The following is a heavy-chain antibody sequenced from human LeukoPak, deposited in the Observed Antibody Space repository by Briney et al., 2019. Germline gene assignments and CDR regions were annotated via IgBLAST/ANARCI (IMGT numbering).Heavy chain of an antibody. V-gene: IGHV3-30*18. CDR2: ISYDGSNK. CDR1: GFTFSSYG. CDR3: AKEGYSSSWYRGSGLYYFDY. J-gene: IGHJ4*02. Sequence: PGGSLRLSCAASGFTFSSYGMHWVRQAPGKGLEWVAVISYDGSNKYYADSVKGRFTISRDNSKDTLYLQMDSLRAEDTAVYYCAKEGYSSSWYRGSGLYYFDYWGQGTLVTVSS. D-gene: IGHD6-13*01.